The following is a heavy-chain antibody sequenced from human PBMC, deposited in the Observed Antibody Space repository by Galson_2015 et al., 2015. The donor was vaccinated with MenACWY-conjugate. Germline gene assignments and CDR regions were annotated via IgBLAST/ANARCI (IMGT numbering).Heavy chain of an antibody. CDR3: AKTRGASFYFDS. J-gene: IGHJ4*02. V-gene: IGHV3-74*01. CDR2: INPGGSST. Sequence: SLRLSCAASVFIFNTYWIHWVRQAPGKGLVWVSRINPGGSSTTYAASVKYLFTISRDNANNTLYLQMNSLRPEDTAVFYCAKTRGASFYFDSWGQGTLVTVSS. CDR1: VFIFNTYW. D-gene: IGHD1-26*01.